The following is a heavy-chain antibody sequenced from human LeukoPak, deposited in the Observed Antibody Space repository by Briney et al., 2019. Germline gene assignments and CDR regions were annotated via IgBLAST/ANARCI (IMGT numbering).Heavy chain of an antibody. CDR2: ISSSSSYI. D-gene: IGHD6-19*01. CDR1: GFTFSSYS. CDR3: ARDVLAVAATGSNWFDP. J-gene: IGHJ5*02. V-gene: IGHV3-21*01. Sequence: GGSPRLSCAASGFTFSSYSMNWVRQAPGKGLEWVSSISSSSSYIYYADSVKGRFTISRDNAKNSLYLQMNSLRAEDTAVYYCARDVLAVAATGSNWFDPWGQGTLVTVSS.